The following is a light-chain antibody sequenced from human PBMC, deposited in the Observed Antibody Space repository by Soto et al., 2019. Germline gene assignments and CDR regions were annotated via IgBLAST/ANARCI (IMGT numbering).Light chain of an antibody. Sequence: QSALAQPPSASGSPGQSVTISCTGTSSDVGGYNYVSWYQQHPGKAPKLMIYEVSKRPSGVPDRFSGSKSGNTASLTVSGLQAEVEADYYCCSYAGSFTYVFGTGTKVTVL. J-gene: IGLJ1*01. V-gene: IGLV2-8*01. CDR3: CSYAGSFTYV. CDR1: SSDVGGYNY. CDR2: EVS.